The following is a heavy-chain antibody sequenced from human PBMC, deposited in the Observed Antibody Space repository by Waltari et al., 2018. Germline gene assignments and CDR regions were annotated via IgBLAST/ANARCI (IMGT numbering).Heavy chain of an antibody. D-gene: IGHD3-3*01. V-gene: IGHV4-59*01. Sequence: QVQLQESGPGLVKPSETLSLTCTVSGGSISSYYWSWIRQPPAKGLEWIGYIYYSGRTNYNPSLKSRVTISVDTSKNQFSLKMSSVTAADTAVYYCARASPRLLEWLSDAFDIWGQGTMVTVSS. J-gene: IGHJ3*02. CDR3: ARASPRLLEWLSDAFDI. CDR1: GGSISSYY. CDR2: IYYSGRT.